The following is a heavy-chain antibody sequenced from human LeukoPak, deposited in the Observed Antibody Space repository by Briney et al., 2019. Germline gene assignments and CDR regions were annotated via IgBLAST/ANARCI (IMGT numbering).Heavy chain of an antibody. D-gene: IGHD6-13*01. Sequence: ASVKVSCKASGYTFTSYGISWVRQAPGQGLEWMGWISAYNGNTNYAQKLQGRVTMTTDTSTSTAYMELRSLRSDDTAVYCCARDFRVIAAAGRCAFDIWAKGQWSPSLQ. CDR2: ISAYNGNT. V-gene: IGHV1-18*01. CDR1: GYTFTSYG. CDR3: ARDFRVIAAAGRCAFDI. J-gene: IGHJ3*02.